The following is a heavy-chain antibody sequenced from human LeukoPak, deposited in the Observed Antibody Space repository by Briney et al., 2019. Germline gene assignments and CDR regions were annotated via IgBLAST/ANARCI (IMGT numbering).Heavy chain of an antibody. CDR2: ISSSDTTI. CDR3: ARQALYDDVLTGLDY. Sequence: GGSPRLSCAASGFTFSSYEMNWGRQAPGKGLERGSYISSSDTTIYSSYAVKGQFTISIDNAKNKMYLQMHRLRAEDTAVYYCARQALYDDVLTGLDYWGQGTLVTVSS. CDR1: GFTFSSYE. V-gene: IGHV3-48*03. J-gene: IGHJ4*02. D-gene: IGHD3-9*01.